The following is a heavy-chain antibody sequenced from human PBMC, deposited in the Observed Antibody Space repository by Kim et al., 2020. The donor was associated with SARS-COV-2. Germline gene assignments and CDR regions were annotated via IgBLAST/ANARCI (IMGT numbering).Heavy chain of an antibody. J-gene: IGHJ3*02. D-gene: IGHD3-22*01. CDR1: GGSFSGYY. CDR2: INHSGST. CDR3: ARGSTYYYDSSGYRAFDI. Sequence: SETLSLTCAVYGGSFSGYYWSWIRQPPGKGLEWIGEINHSGSTNYNPSLKSRVTISVDTSKNQFSLKLSSVTAADTAVYYCARGSTYYYDSSGYRAFDIWGQGTMVTVSS. V-gene: IGHV4-34*01.